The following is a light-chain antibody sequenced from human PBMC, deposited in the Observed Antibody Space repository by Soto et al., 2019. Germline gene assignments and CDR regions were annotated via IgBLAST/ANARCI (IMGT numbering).Light chain of an antibody. CDR1: NIGSKD. V-gene: IGLV3-9*01. Sequence: SYELTQPVSVSVAPGQTARITCGGNNIGSKDVHWYQQKPGQAPVLVIYRNLNRPSGIPERFSGSNSGNTATLTISRAQAGDEADYYCQVWDSSTVIFGGGTQLTVL. CDR2: RNL. J-gene: IGLJ2*01. CDR3: QVWDSSTVI.